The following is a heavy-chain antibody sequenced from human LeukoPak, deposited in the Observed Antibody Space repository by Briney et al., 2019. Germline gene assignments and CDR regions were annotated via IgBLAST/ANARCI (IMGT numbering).Heavy chain of an antibody. V-gene: IGHV3-7*01. D-gene: IGHD5-18*01. CDR3: ARDDGDYTAMVIGYDY. Sequence: GGSLRLSCAASGFTFSSYWMSWVRQAPGKGLEWVANIKQDGSEKYYVDSVKGRFTISRDNAKNSLYLQMNSLRAEDTAVYYCARDDGDYTAMVIGYDYWGQGILVTVSS. J-gene: IGHJ4*02. CDR2: IKQDGSEK. CDR1: GFTFSSYW.